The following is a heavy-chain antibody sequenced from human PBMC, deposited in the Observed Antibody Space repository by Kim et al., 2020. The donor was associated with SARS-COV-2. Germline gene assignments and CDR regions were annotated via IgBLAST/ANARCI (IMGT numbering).Heavy chain of an antibody. CDR3: AGSAPSVVRGFGY. D-gene: IGHD3-10*01. V-gene: IGHV4-31*03. J-gene: IGHJ4*02. Sequence: SETLSLTCTVSGGSISSGGYYWSWIRRYPGKGLEWIGYIYYSGSTYYNPSLKSRVTISLDTSKSQFSLKLSSVTAADTAVYSCAGSAPSVVRGFGYWGQGTLVTVSS. CDR2: IYYSGST. CDR1: GGSISSGGYY.